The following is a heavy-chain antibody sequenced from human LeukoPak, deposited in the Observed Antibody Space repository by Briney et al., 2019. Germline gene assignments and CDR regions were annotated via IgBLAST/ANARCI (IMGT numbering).Heavy chain of an antibody. CDR2: INHSGST. CDR1: GGSISSGGYY. D-gene: IGHD3-3*01. Sequence: SETLSLTCTVSGGSISSGGYYWSWIRQPPGKGLEWIGEINHSGSTNYNPSLKSRVTISVDTSKNQFSLKLSSVTAADTAVYYCARVRVNYDFWSGPQSYFDYWGQGTLVTVSS. J-gene: IGHJ4*02. V-gene: IGHV4-39*07. CDR3: ARVRVNYDFWSGPQSYFDY.